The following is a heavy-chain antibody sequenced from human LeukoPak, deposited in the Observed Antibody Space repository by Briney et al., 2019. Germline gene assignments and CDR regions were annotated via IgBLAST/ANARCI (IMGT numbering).Heavy chain of an antibody. V-gene: IGHV4-30-4*01. D-gene: IGHD2-15*01. Sequence: SETLSLTCAVYGGSFSGYYWSWIRRPPGKGLEWIGYIYYSGITYYNPSLKSRVTVSVDTSKTQFSLKLNSVTAADTAVYYCARFGTCSGGSCYSRGAFDIWGQGTMVTVSS. CDR3: ARFGTCSGGSCYSRGAFDI. J-gene: IGHJ3*02. CDR2: IYYSGIT. CDR1: GGSFSGYY.